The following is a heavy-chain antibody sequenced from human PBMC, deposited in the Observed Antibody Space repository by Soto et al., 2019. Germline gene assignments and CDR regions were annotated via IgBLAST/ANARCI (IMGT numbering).Heavy chain of an antibody. D-gene: IGHD6-19*01. V-gene: IGHV3-48*02. CDR1: GFTFSSYS. CDR2: ISSSSSTI. CDR3: AREGDGIAVAGDAFDI. J-gene: IGHJ3*02. Sequence: GGSLRLSCAASGFTFSSYSMNWVRQAPGKGLEWVSYISSSSSTIYYADSVKGRFTISRDNAKNSLYLQMNSLRDEDTAVYYCAREGDGIAVAGDAFDIWGQGTMVTVSS.